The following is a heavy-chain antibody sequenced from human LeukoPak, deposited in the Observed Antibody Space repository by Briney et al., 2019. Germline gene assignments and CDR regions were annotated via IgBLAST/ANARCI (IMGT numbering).Heavy chain of an antibody. CDR3: ARLRDGYNLGIWFDP. V-gene: IGHV4-4*09. D-gene: IGHD5-24*01. CDR1: GGSISSYY. J-gene: IGHJ5*02. Sequence: SETLSLTCTVSGGSISSYYWSWIRQPPGKGLEWIGYIYTSGSTNYNPSLKSRVTISVDTSKNQFSLKLSSVTAADTAVYYCARLRDGYNLGIWFDPWGQGTLVTVSS. CDR2: IYTSGST.